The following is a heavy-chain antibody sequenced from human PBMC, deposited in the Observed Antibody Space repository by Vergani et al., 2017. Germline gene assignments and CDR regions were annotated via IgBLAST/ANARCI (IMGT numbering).Heavy chain of an antibody. Sequence: QVQLVQSGAEVKKPGASVKVSCKASGYTFSTYGISWVRQAPVQGLEWMGWISAYNGNTNYPEKFQGRLTMTTDTSTRTAYMELRSLRSDDTAVYYCARETVVTSWDGYRFHYMGVWGKGTTVTVSS. J-gene: IGHJ6*03. V-gene: IGHV1-18*01. CDR3: ARETVVTSWDGYRFHYMGV. CDR1: GYTFSTYG. CDR2: ISAYNGNT. D-gene: IGHD3-16*02.